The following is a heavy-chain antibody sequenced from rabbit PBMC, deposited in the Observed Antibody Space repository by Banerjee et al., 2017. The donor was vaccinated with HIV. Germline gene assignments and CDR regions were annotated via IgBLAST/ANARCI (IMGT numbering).Heavy chain of an antibody. CDR1: GFSFSNKYV. V-gene: IGHV1S45*01. J-gene: IGHJ4*01. Sequence: QEQLVESGGDLVKPEGSLTLSCTASGFSFSNKYVMCWVRQAPGKGLEWIACINTSSGNTVYANWAKGRLTISKTSSTTVTLQMTSLTAADTATYFCARGADNNWYIPYFKLWGQGTLVTVS. D-gene: IGHD1-1*01. CDR2: INTSSGNT. CDR3: ARGADNNWYIPYFKL.